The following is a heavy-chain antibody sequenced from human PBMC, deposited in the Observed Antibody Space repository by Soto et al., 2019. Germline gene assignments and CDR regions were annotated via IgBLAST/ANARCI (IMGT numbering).Heavy chain of an antibody. Sequence: QVQLQESGPGLVKPSQTLSLTCSLSGGSISSGGYSWSWIRQHPGKGLEWIGYIFYSGRTFYNPSLKSRVTMAIAASKNQFSLNLNSVTAADTAMYYCARDGDGYRAFAFWGQGTLVTVSS. V-gene: IGHV4-31*03. CDR2: IFYSGRT. CDR1: GGSISSGGYS. D-gene: IGHD5-12*01. CDR3: ARDGDGYRAFAF. J-gene: IGHJ4*02.